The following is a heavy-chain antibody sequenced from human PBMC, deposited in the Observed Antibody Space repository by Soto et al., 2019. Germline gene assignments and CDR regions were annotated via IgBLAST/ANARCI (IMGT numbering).Heavy chain of an antibody. J-gene: IGHJ4*02. CDR3: ARYSYRSGTQDS. CDR2: IKQDGNDK. Sequence: GGSLRLSCAASGFSFSSHWMSWVRQAPGKGLEWVANIKQDGNDKRYVDSVKGRFTISRDNAKSSLYLQMNSLRADDTAVYYCARYSYRSGTQDSWGQGTLVTVSS. CDR1: GFSFSSHW. D-gene: IGHD3-22*01. V-gene: IGHV3-7*03.